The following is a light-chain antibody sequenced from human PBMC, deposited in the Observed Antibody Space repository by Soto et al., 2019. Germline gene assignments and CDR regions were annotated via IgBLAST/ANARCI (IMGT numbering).Light chain of an antibody. Sequence: DIQMTQSPSTLSAYVGDRVTITCRASQSITNWVAWYQQKPRKAPKLLIYDASNLESGVPSRFSGGGSGTDFTLTVSSLQPDDFATYYCQQYHNYSPTFGQGTKVEV. CDR1: QSITNW. CDR3: QQYHNYSPT. V-gene: IGKV1-5*01. J-gene: IGKJ1*01. CDR2: DAS.